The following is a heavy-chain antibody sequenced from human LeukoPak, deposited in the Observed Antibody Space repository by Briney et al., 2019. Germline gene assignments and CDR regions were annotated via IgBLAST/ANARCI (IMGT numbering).Heavy chain of an antibody. CDR2: IDPSDSYT. V-gene: IGHV5-10-1*01. D-gene: IGHD2-15*01. CDR1: GYSFTNHW. CDR3: ARHLRIGGDYDY. Sequence: GESLKISCKTSGYSFTNHWISWVRQMPGKGLEWMGRIDPSDSYTNYSPSFQGHVTISADKSISTAYLQWSSLKASDTAMYYCARHLRIGGDYDYWGQGTLVTVSS. J-gene: IGHJ4*02.